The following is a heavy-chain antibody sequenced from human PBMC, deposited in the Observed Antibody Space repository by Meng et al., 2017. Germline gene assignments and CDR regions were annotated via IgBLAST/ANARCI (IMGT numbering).Heavy chain of an antibody. D-gene: IGHD1-26*01. V-gene: IGHV4-31*03. CDR1: GGSISSGGYY. Sequence: SETLSLTCTLSGGSISSGGYYWSWILQHPGRGLEWIGYIYYSGSTYYNPSLKSRVTISVDTSKNQFSLKLSSVTAADTAVYYCARSPVGANAFDIWGQGTMVTVSS. J-gene: IGHJ3*02. CDR2: IYYSGST. CDR3: ARSPVGANAFDI.